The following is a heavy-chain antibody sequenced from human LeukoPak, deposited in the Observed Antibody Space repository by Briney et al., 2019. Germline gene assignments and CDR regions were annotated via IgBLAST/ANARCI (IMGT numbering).Heavy chain of an antibody. J-gene: IGHJ5*02. CDR1: GYTFTSYG. V-gene: IGHV1-18*01. CDR2: ISTYNGNT. CDR3: ARNKYYYDSSYYYPLRHWFDP. Sequence: GASVKVSCKASGYTFTSYGITWVRQAPGQGLNWMGWISTYNGNTNYAQKFQGRVTMTTDTSTSTAYMELRSLRSDDTAVYYCARNKYYYDSSYYYPLRHWFDPWGQGTLVTVSS. D-gene: IGHD3-22*01.